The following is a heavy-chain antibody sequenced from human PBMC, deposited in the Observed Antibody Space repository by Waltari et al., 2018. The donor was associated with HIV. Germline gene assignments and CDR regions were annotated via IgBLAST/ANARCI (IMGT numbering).Heavy chain of an antibody. D-gene: IGHD2-2*01. CDR1: VYPFTSYW. Sequence: DVQLMQAGAEVKKPGDSLKISCKGSVYPFTSYWTGWVRQMPGKGLVWMGIIYPGDSDTTYSPSFQGQVTISACKSISTAYLQWSSLKASDTAMYYCARQDIVVVPDAFDIWGQGTMVTVSS. CDR2: IYPGDSDT. CDR3: ARQDIVVVPDAFDI. J-gene: IGHJ3*02. V-gene: IGHV5-51*01.